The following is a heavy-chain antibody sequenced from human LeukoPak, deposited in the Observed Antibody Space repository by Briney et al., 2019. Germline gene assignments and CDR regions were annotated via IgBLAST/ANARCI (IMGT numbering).Heavy chain of an antibody. V-gene: IGHV4-59*01. Sequence: PSETLSLTCSVSGGSISSYYWNWIRQPPGKGLEWIGYIYYSGSTKYNPSLKSRVTTSVDTSKNQFSLKLSSVTAADTAVYYCASTFQGNFDYWGQGTLVTVSS. D-gene: IGHD2/OR15-2a*01. CDR1: GGSISSYY. CDR2: IYYSGST. CDR3: ASTFQGNFDY. J-gene: IGHJ4*02.